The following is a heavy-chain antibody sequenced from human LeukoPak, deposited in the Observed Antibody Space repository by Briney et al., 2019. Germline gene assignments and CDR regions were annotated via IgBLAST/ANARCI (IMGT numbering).Heavy chain of an antibody. CDR2: IIPIFGTA. CDR1: GGTFSSYA. V-gene: IGHV1-69*05. CDR3: ARLRYSSSSSEFDY. J-gene: IGHJ4*02. D-gene: IGHD6-13*01. Sequence: ASVTVSCKASGGTFSSYAISWVRQAPGQGLEWMGGIIPIFGTANYAQKFQGRVTITTDESTSTAYMELSSLRSEDTAVYYCARLRYSSSSSEFDYWGQGTLVTVSS.